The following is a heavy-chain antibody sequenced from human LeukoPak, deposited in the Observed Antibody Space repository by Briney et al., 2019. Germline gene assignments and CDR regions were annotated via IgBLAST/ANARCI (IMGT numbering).Heavy chain of an antibody. CDR3: ARGLRYGSGTYYRE. Sequence: ASVNVSCKASGYTFTDYYMHWVRQAPGQGLEWMGWINPNSGVTNYAQKFQGRVTMTRDTSISTAYMELNSLRSDDTAVYYCARGLRYGSGTYYREWGQGTLVTVSS. CDR2: INPNSGVT. V-gene: IGHV1-2*02. J-gene: IGHJ4*02. D-gene: IGHD3-10*01. CDR1: GYTFTDYY.